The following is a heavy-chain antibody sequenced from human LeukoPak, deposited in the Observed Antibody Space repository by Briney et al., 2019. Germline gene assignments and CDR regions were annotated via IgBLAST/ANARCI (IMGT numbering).Heavy chain of an antibody. J-gene: IGHJ4*02. D-gene: IGHD3-10*01. CDR1: GGSFSGYY. CDR2: INHSGST. Sequence: PSETLSLTCAVYGGSFSGYYWSWIRQPPGKGLEWIGEINHSGSTNYNPSLKSRVTISVDTSKNQFSLKLSSVTAADTAVYYCARIVLLWFGEFHHFDYWGQGTLVTVSS. V-gene: IGHV4-34*01. CDR3: ARIVLLWFGEFHHFDY.